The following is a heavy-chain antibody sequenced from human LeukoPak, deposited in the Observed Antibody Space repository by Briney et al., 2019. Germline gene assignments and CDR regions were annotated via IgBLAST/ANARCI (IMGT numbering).Heavy chain of an antibody. D-gene: IGHD6-13*01. CDR1: GFTFSSYA. CDR3: ARDLIAAATAYYYYGMDV. CDR2: ISYDGSNK. J-gene: IGHJ6*02. Sequence: GRSLRLSCAASGFTFSSYAMHWVRQAPGKGLEWVAVISYDGSNKYYADSVKGRFTISRDNAKNSLYLQMSSLRAEDTAVYYCARDLIAAATAYYYYGMDVWGQGTTVTVSS. V-gene: IGHV3-30-3*01.